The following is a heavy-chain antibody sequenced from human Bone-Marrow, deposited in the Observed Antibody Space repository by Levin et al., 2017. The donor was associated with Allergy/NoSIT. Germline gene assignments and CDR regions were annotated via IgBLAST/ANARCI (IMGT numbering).Heavy chain of an antibody. J-gene: IGHJ6*02. CDR2: ISSSGSTI. V-gene: IGHV3-11*01. Sequence: PGGSLRLSCAASGFTFSDYYMSWIRQAPGKGLEWVSYISSSGSTIYYADSVKGRFTISRDNAKNSLYLQMNSLRAEDTAVYYCARDRQKVVRGIRNGYGMDVWGQGTTVTVSS. CDR1: GFTFSDYY. CDR3: ARDRQKVVRGIRNGYGMDV. D-gene: IGHD3-10*01.